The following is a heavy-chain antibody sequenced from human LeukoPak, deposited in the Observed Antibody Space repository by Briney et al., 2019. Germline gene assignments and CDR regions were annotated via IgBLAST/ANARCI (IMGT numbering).Heavy chain of an antibody. Sequence: SETLSLTCTVSGGSISSYYWSWIRQPPGKGLEWIGYIYYSGSTNYNPSLKSRVTISVDTSKNQFSLKLSSVTAADTAVYYCARAGDYDFWSGHQGWFDPWGQGTLVTVSS. J-gene: IGHJ5*02. CDR1: GGSISSYY. V-gene: IGHV4-59*01. CDR2: IYYSGST. D-gene: IGHD3-3*01. CDR3: ARAGDYDFWSGHQGWFDP.